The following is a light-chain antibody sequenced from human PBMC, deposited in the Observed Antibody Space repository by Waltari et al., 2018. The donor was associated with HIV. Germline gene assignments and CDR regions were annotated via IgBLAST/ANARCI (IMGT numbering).Light chain of an antibody. CDR3: NSRDSSGNHLRV. CDR1: SLRSYY. J-gene: IGLJ2*01. CDR2: GKN. V-gene: IGLV3-19*01. Sequence: SSELTQDPAVSVALGQTVRITCQGDSLRSYYASWYQQKPGQAPVLVIYGKNNRPPGIPDRLSGSSSGNTASLTITGAQAEDEADYYCNSRDSSGNHLRVFGGGTKLTVL.